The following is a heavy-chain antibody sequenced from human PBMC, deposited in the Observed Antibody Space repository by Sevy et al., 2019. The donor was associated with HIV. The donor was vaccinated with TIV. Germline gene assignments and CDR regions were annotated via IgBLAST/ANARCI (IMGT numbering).Heavy chain of an antibody. Sequence: GGSLRLSCAASGFTFSSYAMHWVRQAPGKGLEWVAVISYDGSNKYYADSVKGRFTISRDNSKNTLYLQLNSLRAEDTDVYYCARTLLDMVVVPAAISGFVMDVWGQGTTVTVSS. V-gene: IGHV3-30-3*01. J-gene: IGHJ6*02. CDR3: ARTLLDMVVVPAAISGFVMDV. D-gene: IGHD2-2*02. CDR2: ISYDGSNK. CDR1: GFTFSSYA.